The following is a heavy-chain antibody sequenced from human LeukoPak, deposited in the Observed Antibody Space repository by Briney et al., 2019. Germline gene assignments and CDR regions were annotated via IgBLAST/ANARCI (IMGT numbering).Heavy chain of an antibody. CDR2: ISSSGSTI. J-gene: IGHJ4*02. CDR1: GFTFSDYY. CDR3: ARDRGSYYEITYYFDY. Sequence: GGSLRLSCAASGFTFSDYYMSWIRQAPGKGLEWVSYISSSGSTIYYADSVKGRFTISRDNAKNSLYLQMNSLGAEDTAVYYCARDRGSYYEITYYFDYWGQGTLVTVSS. D-gene: IGHD1-26*01. V-gene: IGHV3-11*01.